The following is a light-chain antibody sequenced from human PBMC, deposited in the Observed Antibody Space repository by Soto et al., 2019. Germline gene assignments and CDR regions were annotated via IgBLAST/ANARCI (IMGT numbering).Light chain of an antibody. CDR1: SSNIGAGYD. Sequence: QSVLTQPPSVSGAPGQRVTISCTGSSSNIGAGYDVHWYQQLPGTAPKLLIYGNSNRPSGVPDRFSGSKSGTSASLAITGLQAEHEADYYCHSYDSSLSASVFTTGTQVTL. J-gene: IGLJ1*01. V-gene: IGLV1-40*01. CDR2: GNS. CDR3: HSYDSSLSASV.